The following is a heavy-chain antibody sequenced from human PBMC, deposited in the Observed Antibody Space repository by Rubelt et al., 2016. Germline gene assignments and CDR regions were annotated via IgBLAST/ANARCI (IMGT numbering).Heavy chain of an antibody. V-gene: IGHV1-3*01. J-gene: IGHJ4*02. CDR3: ARDIYSGSYYGY. D-gene: IGHD1-26*01. CDR1: GYTFTSYA. CDR2: NNAGNGNT. Sequence: QVQLVQSGAEVKKPGASVKVSCKASGYTFTSYAMHWVRQAPGQRLEWMGWNNAGNGNTKYSQKFHGRVTITRDTSAGTAYIGLGSLRSEDTAVYYCARDIYSGSYYGYWGQGTLVTVSS.